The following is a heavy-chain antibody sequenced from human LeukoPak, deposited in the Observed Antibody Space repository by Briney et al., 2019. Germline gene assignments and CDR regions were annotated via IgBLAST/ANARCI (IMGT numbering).Heavy chain of an antibody. CDR2: IYHSGST. J-gene: IGHJ4*02. V-gene: IGHV4-4*02. D-gene: IGHD6-13*01. CDR1: GGSISRSNW. CDR3: ARASVPDGSWFGYDY. Sequence: SETLSLTRAVSGGSISRSNWWSGVRQPPGKGLEGIGEIYHSGSTNYNPSLKTRVTISVDKSKNQFSLRLSSVTAADTAVYFCARASVPDGSWFGYDYWGQGSLVTVSS.